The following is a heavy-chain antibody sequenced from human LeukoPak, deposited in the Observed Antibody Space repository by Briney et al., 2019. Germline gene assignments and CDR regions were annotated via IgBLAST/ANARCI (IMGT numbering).Heavy chain of an antibody. J-gene: IGHJ3*02. D-gene: IGHD2-2*01. CDR3: ATKRICSSTRCQDAFDI. Sequence: GGSLRLSCAASVFTFNIYSMNWVRQAPGRGRECVSYISSSSSRIYYADSVKGRFTISRYNAKNSLYLQMSSLTAEDTAVYYCATKRICSSTRCQDAFDIWGQGTMVTVSS. CDR1: VFTFNIYS. CDR2: ISSSSSRI. V-gene: IGHV3-48*01.